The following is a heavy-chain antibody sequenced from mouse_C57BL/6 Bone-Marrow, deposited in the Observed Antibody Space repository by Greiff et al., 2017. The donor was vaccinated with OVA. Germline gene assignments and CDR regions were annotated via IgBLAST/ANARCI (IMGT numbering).Heavy chain of an antibody. Sequence: EVQRVESGGGLVQPGGSLKLSCAASGFTFSDYYMYWVRQTPEKRLEWVAYISNGGGSTYYPDTVKGRFTISRDNAKNTLYLQMSRLKSEDTAMYYCARGYDYDGDYWGQGTTLTVSS. CDR1: GFTFSDYY. V-gene: IGHV5-12*01. CDR3: ARGYDYDGDY. J-gene: IGHJ2*01. D-gene: IGHD2-4*01. CDR2: ISNGGGST.